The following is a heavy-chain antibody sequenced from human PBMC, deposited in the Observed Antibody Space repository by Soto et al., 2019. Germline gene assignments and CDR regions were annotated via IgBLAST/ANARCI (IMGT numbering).Heavy chain of an antibody. CDR2: ISGDGVTT. CDR1: GFPFSSYW. CDR3: AREYYGLLTGYYTDY. V-gene: IGHV3-74*01. J-gene: IGHJ4*02. D-gene: IGHD3-9*01. Sequence: DVQLVESGGDLVQRGGSLRLSCAASGFPFSSYWMHWVRHTPGKGLDWVARISGDGVTTYYADSVTGRFTVSRDNAKNTLSLQIRGLRAEDTAVYYCAREYYGLLTGYYTDYWGQGTLVSVS.